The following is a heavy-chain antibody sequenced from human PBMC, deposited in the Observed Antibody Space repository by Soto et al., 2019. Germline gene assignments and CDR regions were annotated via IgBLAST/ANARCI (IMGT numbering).Heavy chain of an antibody. D-gene: IGHD3-3*02. CDR1: GFTFSSYA. CDR3: ARDKDRQQLGGNYYYGIDV. J-gene: IGHJ6*02. Sequence: PGGSLRLSCAASGFTFSSYAMHWVRQAPGKGLECVAVTSYDGSNKYYADSVKGRFAISRDNSKNTLYLQMNSLRAEDTAVYYCARDKDRQQLGGNYYYGIDVWGQGTTVTVSS. V-gene: IGHV3-30*09. CDR2: TSYDGSNK.